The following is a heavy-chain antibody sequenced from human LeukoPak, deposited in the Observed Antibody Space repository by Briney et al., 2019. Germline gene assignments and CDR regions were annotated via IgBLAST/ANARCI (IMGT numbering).Heavy chain of an antibody. J-gene: IGHJ4*02. V-gene: IGHV4-39*02. D-gene: IGHD5-18*01. CDR1: GGSISSSRYY. CDR2: IYNSGST. Sequence: SETLSLTCTVSGGSISSSRYYWAWIRQSPGKGLEWIGSIYNSGSTYNNGSLKRRVTISVDTSKNHFSLKLNSVTAADTAVYYCASGYSYGYSLDYWGQGTLVTVSS. CDR3: ASGYSYGYSLDY.